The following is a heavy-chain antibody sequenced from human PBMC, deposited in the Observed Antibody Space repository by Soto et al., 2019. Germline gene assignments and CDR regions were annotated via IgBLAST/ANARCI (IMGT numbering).Heavy chain of an antibody. CDR2: IWDDGIHD. Sequence: ASVFSFNTFAMPWLCQAPGKGLEWVAVIWDDGIHDYYADSVKGRFTVSRDNSKNTVYLQISSLRDEDTAVYYGARGLRSTKCYFGIRGQRPLVTGSS. CDR1: VFSFNTFA. V-gene: IGHV3-33*01. J-gene: IGHJ4*03. CDR3: ARGLRSTKCYFGI. D-gene: IGHD1-1*01.